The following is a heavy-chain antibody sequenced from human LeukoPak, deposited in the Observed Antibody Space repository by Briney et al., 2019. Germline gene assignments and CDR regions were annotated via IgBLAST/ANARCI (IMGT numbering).Heavy chain of an antibody. Sequence: PAETLSLTCTVSGGSISSYYWSGIRQPPGKGLQWIGNIDYSGRTNYKSSLKSRVTITIDTSKSQFSLKLRAMTAADAAVYYCARGDGYNCPFDSWGQGTLVTASS. D-gene: IGHD5-24*01. CDR1: GGSISSYY. CDR2: IDYSGRT. V-gene: IGHV4-59*01. CDR3: ARGDGYNCPFDS. J-gene: IGHJ4*02.